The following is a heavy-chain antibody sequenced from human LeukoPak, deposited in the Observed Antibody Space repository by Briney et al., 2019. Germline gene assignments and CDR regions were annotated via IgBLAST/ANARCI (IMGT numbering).Heavy chain of an antibody. CDR3: AIIEVWGSYRHPTPFDY. CDR1: GYTLTELS. CDR2: FDPEDGET. D-gene: IGHD3-16*02. V-gene: IGHV1-24*01. J-gene: IGHJ4*02. Sequence: GASVKVSCKVSGYTLTELSMHWVRQAPGKGLEWMGGFDPEDGETIYAQKFQGRVTMTEDTSTDTAYMELSSLRSEDTAVYYCAIIEVWGSYRHPTPFDYWGQGTLVTVSS.